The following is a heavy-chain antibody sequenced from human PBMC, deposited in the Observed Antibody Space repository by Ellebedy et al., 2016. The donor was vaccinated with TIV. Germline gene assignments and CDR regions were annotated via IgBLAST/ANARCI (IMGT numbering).Heavy chain of an antibody. D-gene: IGHD3-3*01. Sequence: MPGGSLRLSCTVSGGSISSSSYYWGWIRQPPGKGLEWIGSIYFSGSTYYNPSLKSRVNVSVDTSKNQFSLKLSSVTAADTAVYYCAREFFGNAFDSWGQGALVTVSS. CDR2: IYFSGST. J-gene: IGHJ5*01. V-gene: IGHV4-39*07. CDR3: AREFFGNAFDS. CDR1: GGSISSSSYY.